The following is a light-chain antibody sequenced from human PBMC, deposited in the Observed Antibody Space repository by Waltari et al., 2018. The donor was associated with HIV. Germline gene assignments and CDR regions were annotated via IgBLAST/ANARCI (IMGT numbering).Light chain of an antibody. J-gene: IGLJ2*01. CDR3: QVWDFNSDEVI. Sequence: SYVLTQAPSVSVAPGKTARITCGGNNVGTKRVHWYQQKPGQAPVLIIFDDGDRPSGIPERFSGSNSGNTATLTISRVEAGDEADYFCQVWDFNSDEVIFCGGTKMTVL. CDR2: DDG. CDR1: NVGTKR. V-gene: IGLV3-21*04.